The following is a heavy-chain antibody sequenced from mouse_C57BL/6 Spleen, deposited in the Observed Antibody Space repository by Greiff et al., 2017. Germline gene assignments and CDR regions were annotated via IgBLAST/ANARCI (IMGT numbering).Heavy chain of an antibody. CDR2: IRYDGSN. Sequence: EVHLVESGPGLVKPSQSLSLTCSVTGYSITSGYYWNWIRQFPGNKLEWMGYIRYDGSNNYNPSLKNPISITRDTSKNQFFLKLNSVTTEDTATYYCAIDYSNYGLYYYAMDYWGQGTSVTVSS. CDR1: GYSITSGYY. CDR3: AIDYSNYGLYYYAMDY. V-gene: IGHV3-6*01. D-gene: IGHD2-5*01. J-gene: IGHJ4*01.